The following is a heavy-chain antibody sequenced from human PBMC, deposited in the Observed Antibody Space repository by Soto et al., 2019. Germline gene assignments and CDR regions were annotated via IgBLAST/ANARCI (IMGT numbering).Heavy chain of an antibody. CDR3: ARDLGGQWLVPDFDY. CDR2: ISSSSSYI. J-gene: IGHJ4*02. CDR1: GFTFSSYS. V-gene: IGHV3-21*01. Sequence: AGSLRLSCAASGFTFSSYSMNWVRQAPGKGLEWVSSISSSSSYIYYADSVKGRFTISRDNAKNSLYLQMNSLRAEDTAVYYCARDLGGQWLVPDFDYWGQGTLVTVSS. D-gene: IGHD6-19*01.